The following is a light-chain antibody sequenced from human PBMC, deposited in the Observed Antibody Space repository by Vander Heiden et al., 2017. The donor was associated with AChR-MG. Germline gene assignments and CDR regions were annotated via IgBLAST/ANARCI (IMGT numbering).Light chain of an antibody. CDR3: QSYDSSLSAPV. CDR1: SSNIGAGYD. V-gene: IGLV1-40*01. J-gene: IGLJ2*01. CDR2: GNS. Sequence: QSVLTQPPSVSGAPGTRVTIPCPGSSSNIGAGYDVHWYQQLPGTAPKLLIYGNSNRPSGVPDRFSGSKSGTSASLAITGLQAEDEADYYCQSYDSSLSAPVFGGGTKLTVL.